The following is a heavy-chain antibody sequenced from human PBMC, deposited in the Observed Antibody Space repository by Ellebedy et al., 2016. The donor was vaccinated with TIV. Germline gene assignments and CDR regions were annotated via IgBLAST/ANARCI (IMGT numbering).Heavy chain of an antibody. CDR1: GFTFSNYW. V-gene: IGHV3-23*01. D-gene: IGHD1-26*01. Sequence: GESLKISCVVSGFTFSNYWMSWVRQAPGKGLEWVSGFGLSGDTTYYADSVEGRFIISRDNSRSTLYLQMNSLRAEDSAVYYCAKDMVFGDGKWEIDVWGQGTTVTVSS. CDR3: AKDMVFGDGKWEIDV. J-gene: IGHJ6*02. CDR2: FGLSGDTT.